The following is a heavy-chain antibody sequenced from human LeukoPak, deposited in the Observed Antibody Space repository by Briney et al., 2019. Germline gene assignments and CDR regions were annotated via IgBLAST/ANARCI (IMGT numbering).Heavy chain of an antibody. CDR3: ATILYPTIVATWRPFDC. CDR2: ISAYNGNT. J-gene: IGHJ4*02. V-gene: IGHV1-18*01. D-gene: IGHD5-12*01. CDR1: GYTFTSYG. Sequence: GASVKVSCKASGYTFTSYGISWVRQAPGQGLEWMGWISAYNGNTNYAQKLQGRVTMTTDTSTSTAYMELRSLRSDDTAVYYCATILYPTIVATWRPFDCWGQGTLVTVSS.